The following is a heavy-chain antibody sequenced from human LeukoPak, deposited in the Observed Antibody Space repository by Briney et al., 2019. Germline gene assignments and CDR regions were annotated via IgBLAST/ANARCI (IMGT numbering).Heavy chain of an antibody. CDR3: ARGEPVIAAAPGL. Sequence: SETLSLSCTVSGGSISGYYWSWIRLTPGKGLEWIRYIHYNGNTNYNPSLKGRVTILLDTSRNQFSLKLTSVTAADTAVYYCARGEPVIAAAPGLWGQGTLVTVSS. J-gene: IGHJ4*02. V-gene: IGHV4-59*01. D-gene: IGHD6-13*01. CDR1: GGSISGYY. CDR2: IHYNGNT.